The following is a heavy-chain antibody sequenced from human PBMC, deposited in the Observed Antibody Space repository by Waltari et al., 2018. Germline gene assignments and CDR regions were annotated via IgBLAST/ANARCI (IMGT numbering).Heavy chain of an antibody. CDR2: IYHSGST. D-gene: IGHD3-10*01. CDR1: GYSISSGYY. CDR3: ARALWFGELSNWFDP. V-gene: IGHV4-38-2*02. J-gene: IGHJ5*02. Sequence: QVQLQESGPGLVKPSETLSLPCPVSGYSISSGYYWGWPRHPPGKGLEWIGSIYHSGSTYYNPSLKSRVTISVDTSKNQFSLKLSSVTAADTAVYYCARALWFGELSNWFDPWGQGTLVTVSS.